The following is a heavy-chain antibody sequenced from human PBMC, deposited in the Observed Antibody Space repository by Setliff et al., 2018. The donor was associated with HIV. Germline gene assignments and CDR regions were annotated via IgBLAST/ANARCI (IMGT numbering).Heavy chain of an antibody. CDR3: AREDSSWYGSLDY. CDR2: ISGSGSNT. CDR1: GFTFDSYA. V-gene: IGHV3-23*01. J-gene: IGHJ4*02. D-gene: IGHD6-13*01. Sequence: GGSLRLSCAASGFTFDSYAINWVRQTPGKGLEWVSGISGSGSNTYYADSVKGRFTISRDNSKNTVYLQMNSLRAEDMAIYYCAREDSSWYGSLDYWGQGTPVTVSS.